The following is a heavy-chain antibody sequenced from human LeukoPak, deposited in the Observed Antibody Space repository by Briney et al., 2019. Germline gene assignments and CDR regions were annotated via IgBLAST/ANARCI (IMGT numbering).Heavy chain of an antibody. Sequence: SQTLSLTCTVSGGSISSGSYYWTWIRQPAGKGLEWIGRIYASGSTNYNPSLKSRVTISVDTSKNQFSLKLSSVTAADTAVYYCARGGAASYYYYYGMDVWDQGTTVTVSS. CDR2: IYASGST. CDR3: ARGGAASYYYYYGMDV. D-gene: IGHD6-13*01. CDR1: GGSISSGSYY. V-gene: IGHV4-61*02. J-gene: IGHJ6*02.